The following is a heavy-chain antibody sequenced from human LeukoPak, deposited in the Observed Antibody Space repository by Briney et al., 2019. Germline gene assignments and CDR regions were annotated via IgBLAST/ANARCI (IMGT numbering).Heavy chain of an antibody. CDR2: IKHDGSEA. V-gene: IGHV3-7*04. CDR1: EFTFNRYW. D-gene: IGHD3-10*01. CDR3: TRDALFGSGRTHLDF. J-gene: IGHJ4*02. Sequence: GGSLRLSCAASEFTFNRYWMSWVRQAPGKGLEWVANIKHDGSEAHYVDSVKGRFTISRDNAKNSLTLQMNSLNVDDTGVYFCTRDALFGSGRTHLDFWSQGTLVSVSS.